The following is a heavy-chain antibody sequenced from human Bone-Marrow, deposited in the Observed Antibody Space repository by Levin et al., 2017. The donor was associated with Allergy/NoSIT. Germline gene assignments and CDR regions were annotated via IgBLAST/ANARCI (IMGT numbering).Heavy chain of an antibody. CDR1: GFTLSSSE. D-gene: IGHD6-6*01. V-gene: IGHV3-48*03. CDR3: AKKGPSSSAVGYFDY. J-gene: IGHJ4*02. Sequence: GGSLRLSCAASGFTLSSSEMNWVRQAPGKGLEWVSYISSSGSTIYYADSVKGRFTISRDNAKNSLYLQMNSLRVEDTAVYYCAKKGPSSSAVGYFDYWGQGTLVTVSS. CDR2: ISSSGSTI.